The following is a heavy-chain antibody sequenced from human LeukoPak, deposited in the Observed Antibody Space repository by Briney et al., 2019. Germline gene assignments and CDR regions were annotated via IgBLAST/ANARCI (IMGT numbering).Heavy chain of an antibody. CDR2: MNPNSGNT. V-gene: IGHV1-8*01. D-gene: IGHD2-15*01. CDR1: GYTFTSYD. J-gene: IGHJ6*02. CDR3: ARAPIVVVVAATRGGYYYYGMDV. Sequence: GASVKVTCKASGYTFTSYDINWVRHAPGQGLEWVGWMNPNSGNTGYAQKFQGRVTMTRNTSISTAYMELSSLRSEDTAVYYCARAPIVVVVAATRGGYYYYGMDVWGQGTTVTVSS.